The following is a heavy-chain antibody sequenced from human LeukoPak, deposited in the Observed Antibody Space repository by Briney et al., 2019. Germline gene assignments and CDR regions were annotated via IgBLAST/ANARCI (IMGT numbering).Heavy chain of an antibody. D-gene: IGHD3-10*01. CDR1: GYTFASYY. CDR2: ISPSGGSA. J-gene: IGHJ4*02. Sequence: ASVKVSCKASGYTFASYYMHWVRQAPGQGLEWMGIISPSGGSATYAQKFQGRVTMTRDTSTSTVYMELSSLRSGDTAVYYCARNRNIRGPREAFDYWGQGTLVTVSS. CDR3: ARNRNIRGPREAFDY. V-gene: IGHV1-46*01.